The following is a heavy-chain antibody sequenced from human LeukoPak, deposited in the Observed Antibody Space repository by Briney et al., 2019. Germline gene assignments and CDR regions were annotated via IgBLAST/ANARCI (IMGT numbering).Heavy chain of an antibody. V-gene: IGHV1-18*01. Sequence: ASVKVSCKASGGTFSSYAISWVRRAPGQGLEWMGWISGYNGNTKSAQKLQDRVTMTTDTSTNTAYMELRSLRSDDTAVYYCARDILGYTTSWYRFDYWGQGSQVTVSS. CDR3: ARDILGYTTSWYRFDY. CDR1: GGTFSSYA. D-gene: IGHD6-13*01. CDR2: ISGYNGNT. J-gene: IGHJ4*02.